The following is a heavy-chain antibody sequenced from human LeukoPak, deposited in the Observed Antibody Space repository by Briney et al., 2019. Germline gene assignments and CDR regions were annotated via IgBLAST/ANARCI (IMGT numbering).Heavy chain of an antibody. V-gene: IGHV4-59*01. CDR1: GGSISSYY. J-gene: IGHJ4*02. D-gene: IGHD3-22*01. Sequence: SETLSLTCTVSGGSISSYYWSWIRQPPGKGLEWIGYIYYSGSTNYNPSLKSRVTISVDTSKNQFSLKLSSMTAADTAVYYCARLGLGGSSYYYDSSAHFDYWGQGTLVTVSS. CDR3: ARLGLGGSSYYYDSSAHFDY. CDR2: IYYSGST.